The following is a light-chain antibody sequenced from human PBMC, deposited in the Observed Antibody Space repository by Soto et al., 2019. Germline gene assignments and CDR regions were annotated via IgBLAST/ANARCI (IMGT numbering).Light chain of an antibody. Sequence: QSVLTQPPSASGTPGQRVTISCSGSSSNIGSNYVYWYHQLPGTAPKLVIYRNNQRPSGVPDRFSGSKSGTSASLAISGLQPEDEADYHCAVWDDSLGGFVAFGGGTKLTVL. CDR1: SSNIGSNY. CDR3: AVWDDSLGGFVA. J-gene: IGLJ2*01. CDR2: RNN. V-gene: IGLV1-47*01.